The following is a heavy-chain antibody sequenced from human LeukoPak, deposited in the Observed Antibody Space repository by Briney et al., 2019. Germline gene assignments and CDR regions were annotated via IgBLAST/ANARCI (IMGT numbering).Heavy chain of an antibody. CDR1: GYTFTGYY. V-gene: IGHV1-2*02. CDR2: INPNSGGT. J-gene: IGHJ6*03. CDR3: AKRGSGSPRNYYYYYMDV. Sequence: ASVKVSCKASGYTFTGYYMHWVRQAPGQGLEWMGWINPNSGGTNYAQKFQGRVTMTRDTSISTAYMELSRLRSDDTAVYYCAKRGSGSPRNYYYYYMDVWGKGTTVTVSS. D-gene: IGHD3-10*01.